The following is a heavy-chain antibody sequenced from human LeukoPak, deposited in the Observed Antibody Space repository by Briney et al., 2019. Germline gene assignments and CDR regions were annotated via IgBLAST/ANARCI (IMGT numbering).Heavy chain of an antibody. V-gene: IGHV4-38-2*02. CDR2: IYYSGST. J-gene: IGHJ5*02. CDR3: ARRHYDFWSGYWVWFDP. D-gene: IGHD3-3*01. Sequence: SETLSLTCTVSGYSISSGYYWGWIRQPPGKGLEWIGTIYYSGSTYYNPSLKSRVTISVDTSKNQFSLKLSSVTAADTAVYYCARRHYDFWSGYWVWFDPWGQGTLVTVSS. CDR1: GYSISSGYY.